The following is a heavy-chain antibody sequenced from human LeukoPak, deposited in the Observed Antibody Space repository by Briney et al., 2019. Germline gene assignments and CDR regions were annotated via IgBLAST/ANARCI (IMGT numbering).Heavy chain of an antibody. J-gene: IGHJ4*02. D-gene: IGHD3-22*01. CDR3: ARDLPDYYDSSGYPVDY. CDR2: IKQDGSEE. Sequence: GGSLRLSCAASGFTFSSYWMSWVRQAPGKGLEWVANIKQDGSEEYYVDSVKGRFTISRDNAKNSLYLQMNSLRAEDAAVYYCARDLPDYYDSSGYPVDYWGQGTLVTVSS. V-gene: IGHV3-7*01. CDR1: GFTFSSYW.